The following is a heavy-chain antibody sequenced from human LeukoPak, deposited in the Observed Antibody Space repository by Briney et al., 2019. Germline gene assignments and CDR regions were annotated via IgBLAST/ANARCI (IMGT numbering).Heavy chain of an antibody. D-gene: IGHD5-12*01. Sequence: GGSLRLSCAASGFTFSSYAMNWVRQAPGKGLEWVSGISGSDGSTYYADSVKGRFTISRDNSKNTLYLQMSSLRAEDTAVYFCAKDTVHGGYADYWGQGTLVTVSS. V-gene: IGHV3-23*01. CDR2: ISGSDGST. CDR3: AKDTVHGGYADY. CDR1: GFTFSSYA. J-gene: IGHJ4*02.